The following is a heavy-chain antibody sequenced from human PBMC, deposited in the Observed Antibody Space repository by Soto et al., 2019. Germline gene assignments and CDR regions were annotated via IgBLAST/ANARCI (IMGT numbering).Heavy chain of an antibody. Sequence: GGSLRLSCAASGFTFSSYDMHWVHQATGKGLEWVSAIGTAGDTYYPGSVKGRFTISRENAKNSLYLQMNSLRAEDTAVYYCARDHQYMVRGVIITYYGMDVWGQGTTVTVSS. CDR1: GFTFSSYD. CDR2: IGTAGDT. J-gene: IGHJ6*02. V-gene: IGHV3-13*01. D-gene: IGHD3-10*01. CDR3: ARDHQYMVRGVIITYYGMDV.